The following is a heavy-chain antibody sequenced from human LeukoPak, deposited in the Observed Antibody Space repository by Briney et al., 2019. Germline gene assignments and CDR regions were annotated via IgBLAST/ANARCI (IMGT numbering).Heavy chain of an antibody. Sequence: PSETLSLTCTVSGGSISSYYWSWIRQPPGKGLEWIGYIYYSGSTNYNPSLKSRVTISLDTSKNQFSLKLSSVTAADTAVYYCARGPYYYDSSGTAWDYWGQGTLVTVSS. CDR3: ARGPYYYDSSGTAWDY. CDR1: GGSISSYY. V-gene: IGHV4-59*01. CDR2: IYYSGST. J-gene: IGHJ4*02. D-gene: IGHD3-22*01.